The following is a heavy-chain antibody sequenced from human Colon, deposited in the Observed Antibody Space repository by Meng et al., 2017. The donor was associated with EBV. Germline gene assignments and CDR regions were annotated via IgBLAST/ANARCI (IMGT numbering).Heavy chain of an antibody. Sequence: QVQLQESGPGLVKPSQTLSLTFTVSGGSISSGGFYWSWIRQHPGKGLEWIGYIYYSGSTYYNPSLRSRVAISIDTSKNQFSLKLTSVTAADTAVYFCARTNYGDYNWFDTWGQGTLVTVAS. CDR3: ARTNYGDYNWFDT. CDR1: GGSISSGGFY. D-gene: IGHD4-17*01. CDR2: IYYSGST. V-gene: IGHV4-31*03. J-gene: IGHJ5*02.